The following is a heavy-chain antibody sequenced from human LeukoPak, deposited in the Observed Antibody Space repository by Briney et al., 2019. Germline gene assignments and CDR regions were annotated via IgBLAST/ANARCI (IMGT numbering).Heavy chain of an antibody. J-gene: IGHJ4*02. CDR1: GFTFSSYE. V-gene: IGHV3-48*03. Sequence: PGGSLRLSCAASGFTFSSYEMNWVRQAPGKGLEWVSYISSSGSTIYYADSVKGRFTISRDNTKNSLYLQMNSLRAEDTAVYYCARGGRTSYYFDSWGQGTLVTVSS. CDR2: ISSSGSTI. CDR3: ARGGRTSYYFDS. D-gene: IGHD1-14*01.